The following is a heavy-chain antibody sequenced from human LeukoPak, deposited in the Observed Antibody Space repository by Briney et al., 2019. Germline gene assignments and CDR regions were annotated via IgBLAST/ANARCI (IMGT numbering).Heavy chain of an antibody. Sequence: SGPTLVNPTQTLTLTCSFSGFLRSTSGVGVGWIRQPPGKALEWLALIYWNDDKRYSPSLKSRLTITKDTSKNQVVLTMTNMDPVDTATYYCAHLADFWSGYFYFDYWGQGTLVTVSS. CDR1: GFLRSTSGVG. J-gene: IGHJ4*02. CDR3: AHLADFWSGYFYFDY. D-gene: IGHD3-3*01. V-gene: IGHV2-5*01. CDR2: IYWNDDK.